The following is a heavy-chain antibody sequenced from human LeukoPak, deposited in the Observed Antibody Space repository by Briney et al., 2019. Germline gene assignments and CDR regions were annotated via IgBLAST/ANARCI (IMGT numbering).Heavy chain of an antibody. CDR2: ISSSGSTI. CDR3: AKESDYTARDPGGY. Sequence: GGSLRLSCAASGFTFSDYYMSWIRQAPGKGLEWVSYISSSGSTIYYADSVKGRFTISRDNSKNTLYLQMNSLRAEDTAVYCCAKESDYTARDPGGYWGQGTLVTVSS. CDR1: GFTFSDYY. V-gene: IGHV3-11*04. J-gene: IGHJ4*02. D-gene: IGHD5-18*01.